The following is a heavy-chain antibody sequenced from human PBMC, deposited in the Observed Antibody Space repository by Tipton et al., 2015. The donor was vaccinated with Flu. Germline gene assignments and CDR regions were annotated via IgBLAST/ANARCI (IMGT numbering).Heavy chain of an antibody. J-gene: IGHJ5*01. V-gene: IGHV4-38-2*01. Sequence: TLSLTCSVSGDSIGSDYFWGWIRQPPGKGLEWIGNVHQTGTSYYNPFLRSRVIITIDRRKNHFSLRLTSVTAADTAVYFCARRDYSNYVSEPKNWFDSWGQGTLVTVSS. CDR3: ARRDYSNYVSEPKNWFDS. CDR1: GDSIGSDYF. D-gene: IGHD4-11*01. CDR2: VHQTGTS.